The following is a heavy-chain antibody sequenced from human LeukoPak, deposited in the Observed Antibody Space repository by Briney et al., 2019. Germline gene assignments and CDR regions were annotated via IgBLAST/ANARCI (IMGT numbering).Heavy chain of an antibody. CDR2: INHSGST. CDR3: ARGLLGYCSSTSCFLLGYFDY. D-gene: IGHD2-2*01. Sequence: SETLSLTCAVYGGSFSGYYWSWIRQPPGKGLEWIGEINHSGSTNYNPSLKSRVTISVDTSKNQFSLKLSSVPAADTAVYYCARGLLGYCSSTSCFLLGYFDYWGQGTLVTVSS. CDR1: GGSFSGYY. J-gene: IGHJ4*02. V-gene: IGHV4-34*01.